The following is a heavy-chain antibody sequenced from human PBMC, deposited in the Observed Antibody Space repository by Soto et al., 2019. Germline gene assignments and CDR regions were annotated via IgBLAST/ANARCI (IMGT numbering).Heavy chain of an antibody. D-gene: IGHD2-21*02. CDR3: AKYAVVTSDGTDYYYYGMDV. V-gene: IGHV3-23*01. CDR1: GFTFSSYA. J-gene: IGHJ6*02. CDR2: ISGSGGST. Sequence: SLRLSCAASGFTFSSYAMSWVRQAPGKGLEWVSAISGSGGSTYYADSVKGRFTISRDNSKNTLYLQMNSLRAEDTAVYYCAKYAVVTSDGTDYYYYGMDVWVQGTTVTVSS.